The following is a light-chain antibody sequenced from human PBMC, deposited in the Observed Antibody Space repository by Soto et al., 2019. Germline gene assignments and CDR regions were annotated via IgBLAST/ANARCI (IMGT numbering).Light chain of an antibody. J-gene: IGKJ4*01. CDR2: KAS. CDR1: QSLLHSDRYNY. Sequence: IVMTQSPLSLAVTPGEPASISCRASQSLLHSDRYNYIDWYLQRPGQSPQLLIYKASYRASGVPERFSGSGSGTDFTLKISGVKAEDVGIYYCMQGLQSLSFGGGTKVEIQ. CDR3: MQGLQSLS. V-gene: IGKV2-28*01.